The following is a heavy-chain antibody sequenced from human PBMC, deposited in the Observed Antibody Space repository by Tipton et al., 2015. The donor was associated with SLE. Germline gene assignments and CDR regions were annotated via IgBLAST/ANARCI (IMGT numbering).Heavy chain of an antibody. CDR3: ARALVGWFDP. CDR2: IYTSGST. CDR1: GGSISSHY. V-gene: IGHV4-4*08. J-gene: IGHJ5*02. D-gene: IGHD2-21*01. Sequence: TLSLTCTVSGGSISSHYWSWIRQPPGKGLEWIGYIYTSGSTNYNPSLKSRVTISVDTSKNQFSLKLSSVTAADTAVYYCARALVGWFDPWGQGTLVTASS.